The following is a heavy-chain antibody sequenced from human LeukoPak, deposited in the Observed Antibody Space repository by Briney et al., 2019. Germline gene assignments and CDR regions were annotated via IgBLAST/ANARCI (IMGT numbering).Heavy chain of an antibody. CDR3: AKEMYDGDYEGSWFDY. Sequence: GGSLRLSCAASGFTFSSYAMSWVRQAPGKGLEWVSAISGSDGTTYYADSVKGRFTISRDNSKNTLYLQMNSLRAEDTAVYYCAKEMYDGDYEGSWFDYWGQGTLVTVSS. CDR2: ISGSDGTT. J-gene: IGHJ4*02. V-gene: IGHV3-23*01. CDR1: GFTFSSYA. D-gene: IGHD4-17*01.